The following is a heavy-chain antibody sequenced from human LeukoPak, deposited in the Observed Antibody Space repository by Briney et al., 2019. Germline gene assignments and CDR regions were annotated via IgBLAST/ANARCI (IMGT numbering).Heavy chain of an antibody. Sequence: GGSLRLSCAASGFTFSNFGINWVRQAPGKGLEWVSSISSSSSYISYADSVKGRFTISRDNAKNSLDLQMNSLRAEDTAVYYCARDQGKGYYYYGMDVWGQGTTVTVSS. J-gene: IGHJ6*02. CDR3: ARDQGKGYYYYGMDV. V-gene: IGHV3-21*01. CDR2: ISSSSSYI. CDR1: GFTFSNFG.